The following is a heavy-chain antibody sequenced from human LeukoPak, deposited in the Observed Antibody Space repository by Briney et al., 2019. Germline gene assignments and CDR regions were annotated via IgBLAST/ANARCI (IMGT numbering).Heavy chain of an antibody. CDR2: INDRGDNT. Sequence: PGGSLRLSCAASGLTFSSDAMSWVRQAPGKGLEWVSSINDRGDNTYYADSVKGRFTISRDNSKNTLYLQMNSLRAEDTAVYYCAKDTVGGDYWGQGTLVTVSS. CDR1: GLTFSSDA. CDR3: AKDTVGGDY. V-gene: IGHV3-23*01. J-gene: IGHJ4*02. D-gene: IGHD3-16*01.